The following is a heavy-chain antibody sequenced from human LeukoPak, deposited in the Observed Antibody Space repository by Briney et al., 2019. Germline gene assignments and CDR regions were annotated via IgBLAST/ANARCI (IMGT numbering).Heavy chain of an antibody. J-gene: IGHJ4*02. D-gene: IGHD3-16*02. CDR2: MNPNSGNT. CDR3: ARVGYDYIWGSYRPDY. V-gene: IGHV1-8*01. CDR1: GYTFTSYD. Sequence: ASVKVSCKASGYTFTSYDINWVRQATGQGVEWMGWMNPNSGNTGYAQKFQGRVTMTRNTSISTAYMELSSLRSEDTAVYYCARVGYDYIWGSYRPDYWGQGTLVTVSS.